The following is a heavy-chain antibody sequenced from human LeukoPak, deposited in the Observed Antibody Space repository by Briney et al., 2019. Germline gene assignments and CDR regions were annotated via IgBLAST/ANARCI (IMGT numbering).Heavy chain of an antibody. Sequence: PGGSLRLSCAASGLTFSSYEMNWVRQAPGKGLEWVSYISSSGSTIYYADSVKGRFTISRDNAKNSLYLQMNSLRAEDTAVYYCARGYSYGGFDYWGQGTLVTVSS. V-gene: IGHV3-48*03. D-gene: IGHD5-18*01. CDR1: GLTFSSYE. J-gene: IGHJ4*02. CDR3: ARGYSYGGFDY. CDR2: ISSSGSTI.